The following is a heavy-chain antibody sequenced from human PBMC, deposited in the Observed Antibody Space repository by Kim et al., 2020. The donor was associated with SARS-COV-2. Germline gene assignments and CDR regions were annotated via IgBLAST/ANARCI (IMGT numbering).Heavy chain of an antibody. CDR2: INAGNGNT. Sequence: ASVKVSCKASGYSFSTYPIHWVRQAPGQGLEWMGWINAGNGNTKYSQNFQGRVTIIRDTSASIAYMELSSLRSEDTAVYYCALLPNLAPTGVWGQGTLVTVSP. J-gene: IGHJ4*02. V-gene: IGHV1-3*01. CDR1: GYSFSTYP. D-gene: IGHD3-10*01. CDR3: ALLPNLAPTGV.